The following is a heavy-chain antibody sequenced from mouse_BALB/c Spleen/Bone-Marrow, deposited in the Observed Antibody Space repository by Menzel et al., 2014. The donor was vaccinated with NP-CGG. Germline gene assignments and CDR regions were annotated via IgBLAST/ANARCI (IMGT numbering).Heavy chain of an antibody. Sequence: EVQLQESGPGLVKPSQTVSLPCTVTGISITTGNYRWSWIRQFPGNKLEWIGYIYYSGTITYNPSLTSRTTITRDTSKNQFFLEMNSLTAEDTATYYCARYLGAYFDYWGQGTTLTVSS. CDR1: GISITTGNYR. J-gene: IGHJ2*01. CDR2: IYYSGTI. CDR3: ARYLGAYFDY. V-gene: IGHV3-5*02. D-gene: IGHD1-1*01.